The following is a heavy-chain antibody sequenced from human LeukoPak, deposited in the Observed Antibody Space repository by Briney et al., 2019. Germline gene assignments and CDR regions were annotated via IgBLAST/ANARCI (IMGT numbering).Heavy chain of an antibody. Sequence: GASVKVSCKAPGYTFTSYYMHWVRQAPGQGLEWMGIINPSGGSTSYAQKFQGRVTMTRDTSTSTVYMELSSLRSEDTAVYYCAGDLRGYSYYYGMDVWGQGTTVTVSS. CDR1: GYTFTSYY. V-gene: IGHV1-46*01. CDR3: AGDLRGYSYYYGMDV. CDR2: INPSGGST. J-gene: IGHJ6*02. D-gene: IGHD5-12*01.